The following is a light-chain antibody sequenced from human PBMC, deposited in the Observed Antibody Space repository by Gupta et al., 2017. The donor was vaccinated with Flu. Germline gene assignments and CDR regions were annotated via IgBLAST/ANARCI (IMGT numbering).Light chain of an antibody. CDR2: KDT. CDR3: QSADRTGSSGV. CDR1: ELPTHY. V-gene: IGLV3-25*02. Sequence: SYELTQPPSVSVSPGQTATITCSGDELPTHYVFWYQQRPGRAPILWIYKDTERPSGIPERLSGSISVTTATLTITGVQAEDEADYYCQSADRTGSSGVFGGGTKLTVL. J-gene: IGLJ3*02.